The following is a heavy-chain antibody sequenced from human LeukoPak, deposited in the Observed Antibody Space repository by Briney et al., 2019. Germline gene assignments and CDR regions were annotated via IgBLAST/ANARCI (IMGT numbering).Heavy chain of an antibody. D-gene: IGHD3-9*01. V-gene: IGHV1-2*02. CDR3: ARDSLRYFDWLPPYYYYYYYMDV. CDR1: GYTFTGYY. J-gene: IGHJ6*03. Sequence: ASVKVSCKASGYTFTGYYMHWVRQAPGQGLEWMGWINPNSGGTNYAQKLQGRVTMTTDTSTSTAYMELRSLRSDDTAVYYCARDSLRYFDWLPPYYYYYYYMDVWGKGTTVTVSS. CDR2: INPNSGGT.